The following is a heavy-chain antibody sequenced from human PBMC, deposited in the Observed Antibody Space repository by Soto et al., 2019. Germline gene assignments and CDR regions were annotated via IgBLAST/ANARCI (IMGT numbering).Heavy chain of an antibody. CDR2: ISNDGNAN. D-gene: IGHD6-6*01. V-gene: IGHV3-30*18. CDR3: AKDGGIAARPINYYYYGMDV. CDR1: GLTFRAYG. J-gene: IGHJ6*02. Sequence: GGSMGLPTVASGLTFRAYGTHWVRQSPAQGLEWVAAISNDGNANSYADSVKGRFTISRDNSKNTLYLQMNSLRAEDTAVYYCAKDGGIAARPINYYYYGMDVWGQGTTVTVSS.